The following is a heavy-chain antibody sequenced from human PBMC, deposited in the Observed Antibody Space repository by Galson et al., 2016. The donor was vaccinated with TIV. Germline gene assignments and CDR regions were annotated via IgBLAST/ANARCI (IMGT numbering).Heavy chain of an antibody. J-gene: IGHJ4*02. CDR3: ARDLDSKVTAPFDY. V-gene: IGHV1-2*02. CDR2: INPNSGDT. Sequence: SVKVSCKASGYTFTGYYMHWVRQAPGQGLEWMGWINPNSGDTNYAQNCQDRVTMTRDTSIRTAYMELSRLKSDYTAVYYCARDLDSKVTAPFDYWGQGTLVTISS. CDR1: GYTFTGYY. D-gene: IGHD2-21*02.